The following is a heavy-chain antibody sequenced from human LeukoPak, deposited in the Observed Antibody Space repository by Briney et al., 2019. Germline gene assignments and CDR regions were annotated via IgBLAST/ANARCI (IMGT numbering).Heavy chain of an antibody. Sequence: PGGSLRLSCATSGFPFSDFSMTWVPQAPGKGLEWISTTISGGTNTYYAESVKGRFTISKDNSKNELYLQMSSLRVEDTAIYYCAKQSYARSLGEGGPGTLVTVSS. CDR3: AKQSYARSLGE. J-gene: IGHJ4*02. V-gene: IGHV3-23*01. CDR1: GFPFSDFS. CDR2: TISGGTNT. D-gene: IGHD2-8*01.